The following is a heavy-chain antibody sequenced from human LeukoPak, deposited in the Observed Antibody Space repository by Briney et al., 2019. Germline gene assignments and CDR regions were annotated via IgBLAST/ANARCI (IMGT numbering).Heavy chain of an antibody. D-gene: IGHD2-21*01. CDR2: MYPGDSDT. CDR1: GYSFTSYW. J-gene: IGHJ6*02. Sequence: GESLKISCKGSGYSFTSYWIGWVRQMPGKGLEWMGVMYPGDSDTRYSPSFQGQVTISVDKSISIAYLQWTRLKASDTAMDYCAKSLRGYYYYGMDVWGQGTTVTVSS. V-gene: IGHV5-51*01. CDR3: AKSLRGYYYYGMDV.